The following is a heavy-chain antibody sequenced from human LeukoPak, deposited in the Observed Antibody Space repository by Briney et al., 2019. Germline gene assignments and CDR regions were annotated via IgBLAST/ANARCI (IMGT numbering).Heavy chain of an antibody. CDR2: IYISGSP. CDR3: ARGLASGYPPIPFDY. V-gene: IGHV4-4*07. D-gene: IGHD3-3*01. Sequence: SETLSLTCTVSGGSISSHDWTWIRQPAGKGLEWIGRIYISGSPNYNPSLKSRVTMSVDTSKNQFSLNLTSVTAADTAIYYCARGLASGYPPIPFDYWGQGTLVTVSS. J-gene: IGHJ4*02. CDR1: GGSISSHD.